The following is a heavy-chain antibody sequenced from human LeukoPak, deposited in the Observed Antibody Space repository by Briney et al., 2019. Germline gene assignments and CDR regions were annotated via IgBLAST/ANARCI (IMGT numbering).Heavy chain of an antibody. D-gene: IGHD3-10*01. J-gene: IGHJ4*02. CDR3: AGCRYFDY. CDR1: GFTFSSYA. V-gene: IGHV3-30-3*01. CDR2: ISYGGSNK. Sequence: GGSLRLSCAASGFTFSSYAMHWVRQAPGKGPEWVAVISYGGSNKYYADSVKGRFTISRDNSKNTLYLQMNSLRAEDTAVYYCAGCRYFDYWGQGTLVTVSS.